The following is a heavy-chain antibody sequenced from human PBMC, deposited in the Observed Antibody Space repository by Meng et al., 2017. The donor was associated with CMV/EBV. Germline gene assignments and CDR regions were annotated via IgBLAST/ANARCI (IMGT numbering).Heavy chain of an antibody. CDR3: ARTHQTSGYYESYYYYGMDV. D-gene: IGHD3-3*01. CDR1: GFTFSSYS. V-gene: IGHV3-21*01. J-gene: IGHJ6*02. Sequence: GESLKISCAASGFTFSSYSMNWVRQAPGKGLEWVSSISSSSSYIYYADSVKGRFTISRDNAKNSLYLQTNSLRAEDTAVYYCARTHQTSGYYESYYYYGMDVWGQGNTVTVSS. CDR2: ISSSSSYI.